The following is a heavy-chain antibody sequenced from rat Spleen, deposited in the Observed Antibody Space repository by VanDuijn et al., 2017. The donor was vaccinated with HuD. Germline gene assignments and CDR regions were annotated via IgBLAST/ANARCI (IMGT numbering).Heavy chain of an antibody. Sequence: EVQLVESGGGLVQPGRSLKLSCAASGFTFSSFPMAWVRKAPGKGLEWVASITKTGGSTYYPDSVKGRFTISRENAKITLYLQMISQRSEDTATYYFARQDNYFGFAYWGQGTLVTVSS. CDR2: ITKTGGST. D-gene: IGHD1-10*01. CDR1: GFTFSSFP. V-gene: IGHV5-46*01. CDR3: ARQDNYFGFAY. J-gene: IGHJ3*01.